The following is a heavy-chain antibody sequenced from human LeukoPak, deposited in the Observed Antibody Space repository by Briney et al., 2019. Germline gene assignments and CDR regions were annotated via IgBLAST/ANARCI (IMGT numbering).Heavy chain of an antibody. D-gene: IGHD6-6*01. CDR1: GASISSSSYY. J-gene: IGHJ6*03. Sequence: SETLSLTCSVSGASISSSSYYWGWIRQPPGKGLEWIGNIYFDGHTYYNPSLKSRLTISIDTSKNQFSLQLTSVSAADTAVYFCARDSHYTTSSNYYYYYTNVWGKATTVTVSS. CDR2: IYFDGHT. V-gene: IGHV4-39*07. CDR3: ARDSHYTTSSNYYYYYTNV.